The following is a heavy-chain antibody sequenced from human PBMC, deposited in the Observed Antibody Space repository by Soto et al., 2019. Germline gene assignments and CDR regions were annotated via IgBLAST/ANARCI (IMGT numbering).Heavy chain of an antibody. J-gene: IGHJ3*02. CDR1: GYTYTSYG. V-gene: IGHV1-18*04. CDR2: TSAYKGHT. Sequence: QVQLVQSGAEVKTPGASVKVSCKASGYTYTSYGISWVRQAPGQGLVWMGWTSAYKGHTNYAQKLKGRVTMTTDTSTSTAYMELRSLRSDDTAVYYCAGPLWGDDVCAFDIWGQGTMVTVSS. CDR3: AGPLWGDDVCAFDI. D-gene: IGHD3-16*01.